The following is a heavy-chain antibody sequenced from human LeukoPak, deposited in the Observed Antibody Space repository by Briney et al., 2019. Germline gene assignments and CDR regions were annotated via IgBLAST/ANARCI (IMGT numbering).Heavy chain of an antibody. CDR2: INTNTGNP. Sequence: GASVKVSCKASGYTFTSYAMNWVRQAPGQGLEWMGWINTNTGNPTYAQGFTGRFVFSLDTSVSTAYLQISSLKAEDTAVYYCARDEYSSSEELANWFDPWGQGTLVTVSS. V-gene: IGHV7-4-1*02. CDR3: ARDEYSSSEELANWFDP. J-gene: IGHJ5*02. CDR1: GYTFTSYA. D-gene: IGHD6-6*01.